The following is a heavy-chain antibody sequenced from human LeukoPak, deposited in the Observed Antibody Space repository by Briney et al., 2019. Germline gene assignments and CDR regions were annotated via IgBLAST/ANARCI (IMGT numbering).Heavy chain of an antibody. Sequence: SETLSLTCTVSGGSVTGYYWSWIRQPPGKGLEWIGYMHASGATLHHPSLGSRIAMSLDTTENHFSLNLGSVTAADTAVYYCTRRTRIAAGVYNIDFWGQGTLVTVSS. CDR1: GGSVTGYY. CDR3: TRRTRIAAGVYNIDF. CDR2: MHASGAT. V-gene: IGHV4-4*09. J-gene: IGHJ4*02. D-gene: IGHD6-25*01.